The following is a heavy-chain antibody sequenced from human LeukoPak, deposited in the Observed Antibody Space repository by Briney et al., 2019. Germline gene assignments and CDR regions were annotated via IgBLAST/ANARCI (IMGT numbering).Heavy chain of an antibody. J-gene: IGHJ3*02. V-gene: IGHV1-69*04. Sequence: SVKVSCKASGGTFSSYAIRWVRQAPGQGVEWMGRIIPILGIANSAQKCQGRVTITADKSPSTAYMELSSLRSDDTAVYYCARDKSRYYDSSGYYYFDAFDIWGQGTMVTVSS. D-gene: IGHD3-22*01. CDR3: ARDKSRYYDSSGYYYFDAFDI. CDR2: IIPILGIA. CDR1: GGTFSSYA.